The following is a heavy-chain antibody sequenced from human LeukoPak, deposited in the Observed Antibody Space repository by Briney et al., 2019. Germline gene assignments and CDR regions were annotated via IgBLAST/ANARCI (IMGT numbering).Heavy chain of an antibody. Sequence: GGSLRLSCAASGFTFSSYSMNWVRRAPGKGLEWVSYISSSSSTIYYADSVKGRFTISRDNAKNSLYLQMNSLRAEDTAVYYCARDGIVGALDIWGQGTMVTVSS. J-gene: IGHJ3*02. V-gene: IGHV3-48*01. CDR1: GFTFSSYS. CDR2: ISSSSSTI. CDR3: ARDGIVGALDI. D-gene: IGHD1-26*01.